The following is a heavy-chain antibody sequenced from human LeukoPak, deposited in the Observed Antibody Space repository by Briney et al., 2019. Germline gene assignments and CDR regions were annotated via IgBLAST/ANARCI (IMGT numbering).Heavy chain of an antibody. CDR3: AKDLVWSY. J-gene: IGHJ4*02. V-gene: IGHV3-30*18. Sequence: GRSLRLSCAASGFTFSSYGMHWVSQAPGKGLEWVAVISYDGSNKYYADSVKGRFTISRDNSKNTLYLQMNSLRAEDTAVYYCAKDLVWSYWGQGTLVTVSS. D-gene: IGHD3-3*01. CDR1: GFTFSSYG. CDR2: ISYDGSNK.